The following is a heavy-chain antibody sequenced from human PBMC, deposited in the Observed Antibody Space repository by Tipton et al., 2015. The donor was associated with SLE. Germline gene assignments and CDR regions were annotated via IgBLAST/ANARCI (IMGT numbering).Heavy chain of an antibody. CDR1: GYSIRSGNY. D-gene: IGHD3-22*01. Sequence: TLSLTCTVSGYSIRSGNYWGWIRQPPGKRLEWIGSIYHSGSTYYTPSLESRVTISVDSSKNQFSLNLTSVTAADTAVYYCARRHSYESSGYSWYFDLWGRGTLVTVSS. CDR3: ARRHSYESSGYSWYFDL. J-gene: IGHJ2*01. CDR2: IYHSGST. V-gene: IGHV4-38-2*02.